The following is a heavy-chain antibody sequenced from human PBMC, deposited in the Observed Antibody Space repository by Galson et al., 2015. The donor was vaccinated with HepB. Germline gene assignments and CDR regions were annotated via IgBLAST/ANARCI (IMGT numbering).Heavy chain of an antibody. CDR3: AKDGSSGSYYLGYYGMDV. Sequence: SLRLSCAASGFTFDDYAMHWVRQAPGKGLEWVSLISWDGGSTYYADSVKGRFTISRDNSKNSLYLQMNSLRAEDTALYYCAKDGSSGSYYLGYYGMDVWGQGTTVTVSS. D-gene: IGHD1-26*01. CDR2: ISWDGGST. CDR1: GFTFDDYA. J-gene: IGHJ6*02. V-gene: IGHV3-43D*03.